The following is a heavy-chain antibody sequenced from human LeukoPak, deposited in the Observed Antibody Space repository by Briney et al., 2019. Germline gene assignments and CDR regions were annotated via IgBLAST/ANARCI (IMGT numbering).Heavy chain of an antibody. Sequence: PSETLSLTCAVYGGSFSGYYWSWIRQPPGKGLEWIGEINHSGSTNYNPSLKSRVTISVDTSKNQFSLKLSSVTAADTAVYYCASNRIRYYYGMDVWGQGTTVTVSS. CDR3: ASNRIRYYYGMDV. CDR2: INHSGST. J-gene: IGHJ6*02. V-gene: IGHV4-34*01. CDR1: GGSFSGYY.